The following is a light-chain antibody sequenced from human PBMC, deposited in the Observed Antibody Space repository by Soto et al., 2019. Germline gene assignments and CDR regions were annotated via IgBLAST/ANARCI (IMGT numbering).Light chain of an antibody. CDR2: GNT. V-gene: IGLV1-40*01. CDR1: SSNIGSTYG. J-gene: IGLJ1*01. Sequence: QAVVTQPPSVSGAPGQRVTISCTGSSSNIGSTYGVQWYQQLPGTAPKLLIHGNTDRPSGVPDRFSGSKSGTSASLAITGLQADDEADYYCQSYDDSLSVHYVFGTGTKVTVL. CDR3: QSYDDSLSVHYV.